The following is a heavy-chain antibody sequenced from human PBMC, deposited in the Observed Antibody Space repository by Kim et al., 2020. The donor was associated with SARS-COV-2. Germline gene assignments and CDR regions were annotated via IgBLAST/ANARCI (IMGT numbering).Heavy chain of an antibody. CDR3: AREYCSSTSCYSFPISGP. CDR1: GFTFSSYG. Sequence: GGSLRLSCAASGFTFSSYGMHWVRQAPGKGLEWVAVIWYDGSNKYYADSVKGRFTISRDNSKNTLYLQMNSLRAEDTAVYYCAREYCSSTSCYSFPISGPWGQGTLVTVSS. V-gene: IGHV3-33*01. D-gene: IGHD2-2*02. CDR2: IWYDGSNK. J-gene: IGHJ5*02.